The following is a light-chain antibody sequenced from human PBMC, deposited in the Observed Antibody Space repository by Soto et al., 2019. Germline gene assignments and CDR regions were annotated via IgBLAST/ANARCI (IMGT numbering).Light chain of an antibody. CDR2: WAS. Sequence: DIVMTQSPDSLAVSLGERATINCKSSQSVLLSSNNKNYLAWYQQKPGQPPKLLISWASIRESGVPDRFSGDGSGTDFTLSISRLQAEDVAVYYCQHYRQIPVTFGGGSRVEI. J-gene: IGKJ4*01. CDR1: QSVLLSSNNKNY. V-gene: IGKV4-1*01. CDR3: QHYRQIPVT.